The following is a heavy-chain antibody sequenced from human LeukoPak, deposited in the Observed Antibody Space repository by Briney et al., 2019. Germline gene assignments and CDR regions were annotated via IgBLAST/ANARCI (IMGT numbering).Heavy chain of an antibody. D-gene: IGHD6-19*01. Sequence: ASETLSLTCTVSGASISSGGYYWRWIRQHPGKGLEWIGYIYYSGNTYYNPSLKSRLIMSLDTSKNQFSLRLSSVTAADTAVYYCARAGQWLVPQYFDYWGQGTLVTVSS. CDR1: GASISSGGYY. V-gene: IGHV4-31*03. J-gene: IGHJ4*02. CDR3: ARAGQWLVPQYFDY. CDR2: IYYSGNT.